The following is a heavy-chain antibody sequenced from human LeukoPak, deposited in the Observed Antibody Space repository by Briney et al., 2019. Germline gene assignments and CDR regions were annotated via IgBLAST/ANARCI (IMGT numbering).Heavy chain of an antibody. CDR3: AKDFSPYYDILTGYYTAPDY. CDR2: ISSAAATT. Sequence: GGSLRLSCAASGFTFSDHYMAWVRQAPGKGLEWLSYISSAAATTYYPDFVKGRFTISRDNAKNSLYLQMNSLRAEDTALYYCAKDFSPYYDILTGYYTAPDYWGQGILVTVSS. J-gene: IGHJ4*02. D-gene: IGHD3-9*01. CDR1: GFTFSDHY. V-gene: IGHV3-11*01.